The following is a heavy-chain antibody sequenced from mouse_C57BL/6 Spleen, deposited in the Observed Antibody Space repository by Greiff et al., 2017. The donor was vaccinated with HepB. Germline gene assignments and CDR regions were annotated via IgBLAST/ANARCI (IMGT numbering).Heavy chain of an antibody. Sequence: QVQLQQPGAELVKPGASVKVSCKASGYPFTSYWMHWVKQRPGQGLEWIGRIHPSDSDTNYNQKFKGKATLTVDKSSSTAYMQRSSLTSEDSAVYYCAIDSSGYSYYFDYWGQGTTLTVSS. D-gene: IGHD3-2*02. CDR3: AIDSSGYSYYFDY. CDR1: GYPFTSYW. CDR2: IHPSDSDT. V-gene: IGHV1-74*01. J-gene: IGHJ2*01.